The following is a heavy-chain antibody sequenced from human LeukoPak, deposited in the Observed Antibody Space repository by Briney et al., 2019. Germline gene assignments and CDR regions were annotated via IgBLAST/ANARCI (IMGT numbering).Heavy chain of an antibody. CDR1: GFTFSSYA. V-gene: IGHV3-23*01. D-gene: IGHD1-26*01. CDR2: IGASGGST. J-gene: IGHJ4*02. Sequence: PGGSLRLSCATSGFTFSSYAMSWVRQAPGKGLEWVSGIGASGGSTYYADSVKGRFTISRDNSKNTLYLQMNSLRAEDTAVYYCAKDRFGSGNYFDYWGQGTLVTVSS. CDR3: AKDRFGSGNYFDY.